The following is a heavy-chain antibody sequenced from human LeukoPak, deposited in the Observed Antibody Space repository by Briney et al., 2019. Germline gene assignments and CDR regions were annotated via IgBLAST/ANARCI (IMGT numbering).Heavy chain of an antibody. J-gene: IGHJ4*02. CDR3: AKTTAGYSSGRYPGWPIDY. CDR1: GFTFRSYA. CDR2: ISGSGGDT. D-gene: IGHD6-19*01. V-gene: IGHV3-23*01. Sequence: GGSLRLSCAASGFTFRSYAIYWVRRAPGKGLEWVSGISGSGGDTYFADSVKGRFTISRDNSKNTVFLQMDSLRAEDTAVYYCAKTTAGYSSGRYPGWPIDYWGQGTLVTVSS.